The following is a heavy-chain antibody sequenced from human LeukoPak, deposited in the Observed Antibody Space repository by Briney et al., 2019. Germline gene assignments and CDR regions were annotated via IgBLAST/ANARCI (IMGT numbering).Heavy chain of an antibody. Sequence: SETLSLTCGVYGGPFSDHYWSWIRQTPGKGLEWIGEINHSGSTNYNPSLKSRVTISVDTSKNQFSLKLSSVTAADTAVYYCARGVIWFGELTSRWFDPWGQGTLVTVSS. CDR3: ARGVIWFGELTSRWFDP. V-gene: IGHV4-34*01. J-gene: IGHJ5*02. D-gene: IGHD3-10*01. CDR1: GGPFSDHY. CDR2: INHSGST.